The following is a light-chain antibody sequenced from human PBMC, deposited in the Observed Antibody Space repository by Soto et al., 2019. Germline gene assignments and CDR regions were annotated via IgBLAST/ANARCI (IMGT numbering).Light chain of an antibody. Sequence: ETVLTQSPGTLSLSPGDRATLSCRASQTVSSSFLAWFQQKPGQAPRLLIYTASNRATGIPDRFSGSGSGTDFTLTISRLEPEDFAVCYCQQYGNSPQTFGQGTKVDIK. V-gene: IGKV3-20*01. CDR1: QTVSSSF. J-gene: IGKJ1*01. CDR2: TAS. CDR3: QQYGNSPQT.